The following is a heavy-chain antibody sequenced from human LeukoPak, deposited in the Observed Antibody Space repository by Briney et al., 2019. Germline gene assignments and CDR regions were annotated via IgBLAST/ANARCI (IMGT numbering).Heavy chain of an antibody. V-gene: IGHV3-30*18. CDR2: ISYDGSNK. D-gene: IGHD1-1*01. CDR1: GFTFSSYG. J-gene: IGHJ4*02. Sequence: GRSLRLSCAASGFTFSSYGMHWVRQAPGKGLEWVAVISYDGSNKYYADSVKGRFTISRDNSKNTLYLQMNSLRAEDTAVYYCAKDRSPPDTGCFDSWGQGTLVTVSS. CDR3: AKDRSPPDTGCFDS.